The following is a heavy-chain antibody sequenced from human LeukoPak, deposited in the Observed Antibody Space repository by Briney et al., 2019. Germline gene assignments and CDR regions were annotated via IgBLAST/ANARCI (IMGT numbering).Heavy chain of an antibody. V-gene: IGHV4-30-2*01. D-gene: IGHD2-2*02. Sequence: SETLSLTCTVSGGSISSGGYYWSWIRQPPGKGLEWIGYIYHSGSTYYNPSLKSRVTISVDRSKNQFSLKLSSVTAADMAVYYCARDGCSSTSCYNFDYWGQGTLVTVSS. CDR3: ARDGCSSTSCYNFDY. CDR1: GGSISSGGYY. J-gene: IGHJ4*02. CDR2: IYHSGST.